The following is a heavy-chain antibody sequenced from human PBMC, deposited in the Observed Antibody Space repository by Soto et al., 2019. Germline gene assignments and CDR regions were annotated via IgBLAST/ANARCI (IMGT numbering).Heavy chain of an antibody. CDR2: IYYSGST. Sequence: QVQLQESGPGLVKPSQTLSLTCTVSGGSISSGGYYWSWIRQHPGKGLELIGYIYYSGSTYYNPSLKSRVTISVDTSKNQFSLKLSSVTAADTAVYYCARNFPVVTDAFDIWGQGTMVTVSS. CDR3: ARNFPVVTDAFDI. J-gene: IGHJ3*02. CDR1: GGSISSGGYY. D-gene: IGHD2-15*01. V-gene: IGHV4-31*03.